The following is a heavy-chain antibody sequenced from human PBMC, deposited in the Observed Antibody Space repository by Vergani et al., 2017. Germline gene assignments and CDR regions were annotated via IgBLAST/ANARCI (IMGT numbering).Heavy chain of an antibody. V-gene: IGHV1-2*02. D-gene: IGHD2-2*01. CDR3: ARDIFNIVVVPAANILGLDY. CDR2: INPNSGGT. Sequence: QVQLVQSGAEVKKPGASVKVSCKASGYTFTGYYMHWVRQAPGQGLEWMGWINPNSGGTNYAQKFQGRVTMTSDTSISTAYMELSRLRSDDTAVYYCARDIFNIVVVPAANILGLDYWGQGTLVTVSS. CDR1: GYTFTGYY. J-gene: IGHJ4*02.